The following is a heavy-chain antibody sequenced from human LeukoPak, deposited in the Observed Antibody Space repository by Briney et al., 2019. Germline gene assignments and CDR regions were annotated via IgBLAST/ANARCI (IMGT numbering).Heavy chain of an antibody. V-gene: IGHV1-8*01. CDR1: GYTFTSYD. CDR3: ARDSPGAIDY. D-gene: IGHD1-26*01. Sequence: ASVKVSCKASGYTFTSYDINWVRQATGQGLEWMGWMNPNSGNTGYAQRFQGRVTMTRDTSISTAYMELSSLRSDDTAVYYCARDSPGAIDYWGQGTLVTVSS. CDR2: MNPNSGNT. J-gene: IGHJ4*02.